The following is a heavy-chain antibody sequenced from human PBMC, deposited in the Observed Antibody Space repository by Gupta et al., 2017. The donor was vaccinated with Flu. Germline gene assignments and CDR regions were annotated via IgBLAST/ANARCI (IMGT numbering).Heavy chain of an antibody. V-gene: IGHV3-15*01. J-gene: IGHJ4*02. CDR3: TTEEGGLGYCSSTSCQGGGY. Sequence: EVQLVESGGGLVKPGGSLRLSCAASGFTFSNAWMSWVRQAPGKGLEWVGRIKSKTDGGTTDYAAPVKGRFTISRDDSKNTLYLQMNSLKTEDTAVYYCTTEEGGLGYCSSTSCQGGGYWGQGTLVTVSS. CDR2: IKSKTDGGTT. CDR1: GFTFSNAW. D-gene: IGHD2-2*01.